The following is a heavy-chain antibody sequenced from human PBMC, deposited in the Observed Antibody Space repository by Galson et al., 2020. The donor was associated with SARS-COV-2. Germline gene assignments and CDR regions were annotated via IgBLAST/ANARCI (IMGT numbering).Heavy chain of an antibody. V-gene: IGHV4-38-2*02. CDR1: GYSISSGYF. CDR2: IYHSGST. J-gene: IGHJ3*02. CDR3: ARTQVVRGWYDAFDI. Sequence: LSLTCTVSGYSISSGYFWGWIRQPPGKGLEWMGSIYHSGSTYYNPSLKSRVTISVDTSKNQFSLNLRSVSAADTAVYYCARTQVVRGWYDAFDIWGQGTMVTVSS. D-gene: IGHD6-19*01.